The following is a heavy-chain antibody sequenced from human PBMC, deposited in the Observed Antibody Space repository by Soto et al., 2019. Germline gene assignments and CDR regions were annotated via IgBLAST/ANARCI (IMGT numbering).Heavy chain of an antibody. J-gene: IGHJ4*02. Sequence: SEPLSLTCTVSGGSIISDYWSWIRQPPGKGLEWIGYISYSGSTNYNPSLKSLVTISVDTSKNQFSLKLFSVTAADTAVYYCARVLSGSSLFDYWGQGTLVTVSS. CDR3: ARVLSGSSLFDY. CDR1: GGSIISDY. V-gene: IGHV4-59*01. CDR2: ISYSGST. D-gene: IGHD1-26*01.